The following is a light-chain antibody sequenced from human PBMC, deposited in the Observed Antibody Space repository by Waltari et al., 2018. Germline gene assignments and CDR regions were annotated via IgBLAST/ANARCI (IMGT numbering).Light chain of an antibody. CDR3: SSYTSSSLYV. Sequence: QSALTQPASVSGSPGQSPTISCPGTSSAVGGSNYVTWYQQHPGKAPKLMIYDVSNRPSGVSNRFSGSKSGNTASLTISGLQAEDEADYYCSSYTSSSLYVFGTGTKVTVL. J-gene: IGLJ1*01. CDR2: DVS. V-gene: IGLV2-14*03. CDR1: SSAVGGSNY.